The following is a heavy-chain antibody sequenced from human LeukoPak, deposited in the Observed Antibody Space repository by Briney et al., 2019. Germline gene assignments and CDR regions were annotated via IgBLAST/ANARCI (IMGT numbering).Heavy chain of an antibody. Sequence: PSQTLSLTCAVSGGSISSGGYSWSWIRQPPGKGLEWIGYIYHSGSTYYNPPLKSRVTISVDRSKNQFSLKLSSVTAADTAVYYCARQTAAHIDYWGQGTLVTVSS. V-gene: IGHV4-30-2*01. CDR2: IYHSGST. D-gene: IGHD6-13*01. J-gene: IGHJ4*02. CDR1: GGSISSGGYS. CDR3: ARQTAAHIDY.